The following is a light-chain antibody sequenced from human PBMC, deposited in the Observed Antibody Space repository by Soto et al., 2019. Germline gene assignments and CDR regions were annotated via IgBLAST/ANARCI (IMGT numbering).Light chain of an antibody. V-gene: IGLV2-23*02. J-gene: IGLJ1*01. CDR2: EVS. CDR1: SSVVGSYNL. Sequence: QSVLTQPASVSGSPGQSITISCTGISSVVGSYNLVSWYQQHPGKAPKLMIYEVSKRPSGVSSRFSGSKSGNTASLTISGLQAEDEADYYCCSYAGSSTYVFGTVTKVTVL. CDR3: CSYAGSSTYV.